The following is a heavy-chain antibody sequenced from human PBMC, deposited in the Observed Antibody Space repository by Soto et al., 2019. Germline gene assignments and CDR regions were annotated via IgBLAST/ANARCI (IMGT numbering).Heavy chain of an antibody. Sequence: QFQLVQSGAEVKKPGASVKVSCKASGYTFSNYGFSWVRQAPGQGLEWLGCIRVYNGRTDYAQKIQGRLTMTTDTCTSTAYMELKNLGSDDTAVYYCAITSSTSNFEGWGQGTLVTVSS. CDR1: GYTFSNYG. CDR3: AITSSTSNFEG. D-gene: IGHD1-1*01. CDR2: IRVYNGRT. V-gene: IGHV1-18*01. J-gene: IGHJ4*02.